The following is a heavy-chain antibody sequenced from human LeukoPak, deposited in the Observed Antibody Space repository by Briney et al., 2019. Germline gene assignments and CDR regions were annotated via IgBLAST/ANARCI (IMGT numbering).Heavy chain of an antibody. V-gene: IGHV1-46*01. D-gene: IGHD3-22*01. J-gene: IGHJ4*02. Sequence: ASVKVSCKASGYTFTSYYMHWVRQAPGQGLEWMGLINPSGGSTSYAQKFQGRVTMTRDTSTSTVYMELSRLRSEATAVYYCGRGGIVVVIRHGYDYWGQGTLVTVSS. CDR3: GRGGIVVVIRHGYDY. CDR1: GYTFTSYY. CDR2: INPSGGST.